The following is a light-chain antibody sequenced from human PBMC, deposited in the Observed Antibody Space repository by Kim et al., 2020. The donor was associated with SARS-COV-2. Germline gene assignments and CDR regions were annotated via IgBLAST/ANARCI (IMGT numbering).Light chain of an antibody. Sequence: LGQTVRITCQGDSLRSYYASWYQQKPGQAPVLVIYGKNNRPSGIPDRFSGSSSRNTASLTITGAQAEDEADYYCNSRDSSGNHLVFGGGTKLTVL. CDR1: SLRSYY. V-gene: IGLV3-19*01. CDR2: GKN. J-gene: IGLJ3*02. CDR3: NSRDSSGNHLV.